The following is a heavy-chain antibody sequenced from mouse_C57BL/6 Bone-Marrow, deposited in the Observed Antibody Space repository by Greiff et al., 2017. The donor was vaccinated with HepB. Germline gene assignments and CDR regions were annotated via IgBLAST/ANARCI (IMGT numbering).Heavy chain of an antibody. Sequence: EVKLMESGAELVRPGASVKLSCTASGFNIKDDYMHWVKQRPEQGLEWIGWIDPENGDTEYASKFQGKATITADTSSNTAYLQLSSLTSEDTAVYYCTRGMVTYYFDYWGQGTTLTVSS. CDR3: TRGMVTYYFDY. CDR2: IDPENGDT. D-gene: IGHD2-2*01. J-gene: IGHJ2*01. CDR1: GFNIKDDY. V-gene: IGHV14-4*01.